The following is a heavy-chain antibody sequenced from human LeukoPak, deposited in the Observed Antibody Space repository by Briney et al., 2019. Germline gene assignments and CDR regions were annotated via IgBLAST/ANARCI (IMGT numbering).Heavy chain of an antibody. D-gene: IGHD3-16*01. CDR2: IGYDGSKI. CDR3: AKEGRGGFDI. V-gene: IGHV3-30*02. J-gene: IGHJ3*02. Sequence: GGSLRLSCAASGFTFSRSGMHWVRQAPGKGLEWVTFIGYDGSKIYYADSVKGRFTISRDNSKNTLYLQMNSLRAEDMAVYYCAKEGRGGFDIWGQGTMVTVSS. CDR1: GFTFSRSG.